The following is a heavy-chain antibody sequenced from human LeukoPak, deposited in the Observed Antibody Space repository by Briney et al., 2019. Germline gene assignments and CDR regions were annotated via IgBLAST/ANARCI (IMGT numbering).Heavy chain of an antibody. CDR1: GGSFSSEA. CDR3: ARGGGYSYGYSWFDP. Sequence: SVKVSCKAFGGSFSSEAISWVRQAPGQGLEWMGGIIPIFGTANYAQKFQGRVTITTDESTSTAYMEVSSLRSDDTAVYYCARGGGYSYGYSWFDPWGQGTLVTVSS. CDR2: IIPIFGTA. J-gene: IGHJ5*02. V-gene: IGHV1-69*05. D-gene: IGHD5-18*01.